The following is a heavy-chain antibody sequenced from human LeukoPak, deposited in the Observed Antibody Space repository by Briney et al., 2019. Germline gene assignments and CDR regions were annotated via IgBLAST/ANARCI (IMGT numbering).Heavy chain of an antibody. CDR3: AREVKGGYSYGFFDC. J-gene: IGHJ4*02. CDR1: GFSFSDFG. V-gene: IGHV3-21*01. Sequence: GGSLRLSCAASGFSFSDFGMHWVRQAPGKGLEWVSSISSSSSYIYYADSVKGRFTISRDNAKNSLYLQMNSLRAEDTAVYYCAREVKGGYSYGFFDCWGQGTLVTVSS. CDR2: ISSSSSYI. D-gene: IGHD5-18*01.